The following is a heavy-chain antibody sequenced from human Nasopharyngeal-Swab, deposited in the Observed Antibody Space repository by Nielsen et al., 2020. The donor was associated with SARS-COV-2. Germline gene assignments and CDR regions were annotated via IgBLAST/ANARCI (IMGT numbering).Heavy chain of an antibody. Sequence: SETLSLTYTVSGGSISSYYWSWIRQPPGKGLEWIGYIYYSGSTNYNPSLKSRVTISVDTSKNQFSLKLSSVTAADTAVYYCARVSGYELNWFDPWGQGTLVTVSS. CDR1: GGSISSYY. CDR3: ARVSGYELNWFDP. J-gene: IGHJ5*02. V-gene: IGHV4-59*01. D-gene: IGHD5-12*01. CDR2: IYYSGST.